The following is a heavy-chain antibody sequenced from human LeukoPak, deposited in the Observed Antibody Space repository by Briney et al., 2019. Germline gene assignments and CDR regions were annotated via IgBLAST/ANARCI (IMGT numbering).Heavy chain of an antibody. CDR3: ARVRGYSYGFDY. CDR1: GFTFSSYE. Sequence: TGGSLRLSCAASGFTFSSYEMNWVRQAPGKGLEWVSYISSSGSTIYYADSVKGRFTISRDNAKNSLYLQMNSLRAEDTAVYYCARVRGYSYGFDYWGQGTLVTVSS. V-gene: IGHV3-48*03. CDR2: ISSSGSTI. D-gene: IGHD5-18*01. J-gene: IGHJ4*02.